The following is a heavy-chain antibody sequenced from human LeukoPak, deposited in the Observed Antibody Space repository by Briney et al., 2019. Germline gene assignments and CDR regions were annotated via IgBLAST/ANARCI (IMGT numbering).Heavy chain of an antibody. Sequence: GGSLRLSCVVSGFTFTNYWMGWVRQAPGKGLEWVSVIYSGGSTYYADSVKGRFTISRDNSKNTLYLQMNSLRAEDTAVYYCARTDSGWYDYWGQGTLVTVSS. CDR1: GFTFTNYW. V-gene: IGHV3-53*01. J-gene: IGHJ4*02. D-gene: IGHD6-19*01. CDR2: IYSGGST. CDR3: ARTDSGWYDY.